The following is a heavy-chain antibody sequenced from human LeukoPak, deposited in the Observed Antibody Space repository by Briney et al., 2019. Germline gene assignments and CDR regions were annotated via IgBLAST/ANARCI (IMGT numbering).Heavy chain of an antibody. J-gene: IGHJ5*02. CDR2: ISSSSSYK. V-gene: IGHV3-21*01. CDR1: GFTFSSYS. CDR3: GREFGPVNWFDR. Sequence: GGSLRLSCAASGFTFSSYSMNWVRQAPGKGLEWVSSISSSSSYKYYADSVKGRFTISRDNDKNSLYLQMNSLRAEDTAVYYCGREFGPVNWFDRWGQGTMVTVSS. D-gene: IGHD3-10*01.